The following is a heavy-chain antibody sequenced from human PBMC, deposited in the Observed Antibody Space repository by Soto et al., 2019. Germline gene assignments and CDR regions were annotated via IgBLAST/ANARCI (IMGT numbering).Heavy chain of an antibody. D-gene: IGHD6-19*01. Sequence: SETLSLTRAVSGGSISSSNWWSWVRRPPGKGLEWIGEIYHSGSTNYNPSLKSRVTISVDKSKNQFSLKLSSVTAADTAVYYCARGRLAVAGTDWFAPWGQGTLVTVSS. CDR3: ARGRLAVAGTDWFAP. CDR1: GGSISSSNW. V-gene: IGHV4-4*02. J-gene: IGHJ5*02. CDR2: IYHSGST.